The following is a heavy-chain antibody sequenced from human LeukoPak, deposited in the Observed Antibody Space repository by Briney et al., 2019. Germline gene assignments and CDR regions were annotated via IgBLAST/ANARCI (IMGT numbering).Heavy chain of an antibody. J-gene: IGHJ4*02. CDR3: ARQYSSGWFRHFDY. CDR1: GYSFINYY. Sequence: GESLKIYCRCSGYSFINYYIGWVRQMPGKGLEWIGVTYPGGSDTSYNPSFKGQVIFSADKSTTTVYLQWSRLQASDTAIYYCARQYSSGWFRHFDYWGQGTLITVSS. D-gene: IGHD3-22*01. CDR2: TYPGGSDT. V-gene: IGHV5-51*01.